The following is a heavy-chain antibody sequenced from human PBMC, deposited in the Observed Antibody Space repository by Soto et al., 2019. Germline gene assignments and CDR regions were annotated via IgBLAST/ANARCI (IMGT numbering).Heavy chain of an antibody. CDR1: GYTFSNYG. Sequence: QVQLVQSGGEVKRPGASVKVSCKTSGYTFSNYGITWVRQAPGQPLEWLGWISLYSDGTNYAQKFQGRVSMTTDSSKTTAYMELRSLRSDDTAVYYCARVVPGAEAWFGPWGQGTLFTVSS. J-gene: IGHJ5*02. V-gene: IGHV1-18*01. D-gene: IGHD2-2*01. CDR3: ARVVPGAEAWFGP. CDR2: ISLYSDGT.